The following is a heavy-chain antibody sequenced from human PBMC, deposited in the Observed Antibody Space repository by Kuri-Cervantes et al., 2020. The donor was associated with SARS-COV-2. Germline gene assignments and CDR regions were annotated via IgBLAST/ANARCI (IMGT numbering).Heavy chain of an antibody. J-gene: IGHJ6*02. CDR1: GYTFTSYG. Sequence: ASVKVSCKASGYTFTSYGISWVRQAPGQGLEWMGWISAYNGNTNYAQKLQGRITMTTDTSTSTAYMELRSLRSDDTAVYYCARAKLPGIAAAGRARWLTYYYGMDVWGQGTTVTVSS. D-gene: IGHD6-13*01. CDR2: ISAYNGNT. V-gene: IGHV1-18*01. CDR3: ARAKLPGIAAAGRARWLTYYYGMDV.